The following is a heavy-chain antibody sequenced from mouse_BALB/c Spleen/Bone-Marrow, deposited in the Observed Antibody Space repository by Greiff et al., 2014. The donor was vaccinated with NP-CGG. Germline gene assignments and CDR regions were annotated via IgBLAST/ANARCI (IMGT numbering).Heavy chain of an antibody. CDR3: ARLFGTRDFDY. D-gene: IGHD4-1*01. Sequence: VQLKESGAELVRPGALVKLSCKASGFNIQDYFMHWVKQRPEQGLEWIGWIDPEIGNTLYDPKFQGKASITADTSSNTAYLQLSSLTSEDTAVYYCARLFGTRDFDYWGQGTTLTVSS. CDR1: GFNIQDYF. J-gene: IGHJ2*01. CDR2: IDPEIGNT. V-gene: IGHV14-1*02.